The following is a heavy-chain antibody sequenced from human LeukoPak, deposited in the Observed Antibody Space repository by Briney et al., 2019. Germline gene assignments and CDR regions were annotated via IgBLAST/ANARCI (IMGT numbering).Heavy chain of an antibody. V-gene: IGHV1-2*02. CDR1: GYTFTGYY. D-gene: IGHD6-13*01. CDR3: ARSWTPIAAAGTGY. Sequence: ASVKVSCKASGYTFTGYYMHWVRQAPGQGLEWMGWINPNSGGTNYAQKFQGRVTMTRDTSISTAYMELGRLRSDDTAVYYCARSWTPIAAAGTGYWGQGTLVTVSS. J-gene: IGHJ4*02. CDR2: INPNSGGT.